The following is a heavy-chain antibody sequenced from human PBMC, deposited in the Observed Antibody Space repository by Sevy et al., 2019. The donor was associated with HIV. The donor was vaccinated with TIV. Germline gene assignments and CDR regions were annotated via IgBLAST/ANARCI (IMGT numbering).Heavy chain of an antibody. Sequence: GGSLRLSCAASGFAFYDYSMSWIRQAPGKGLEWVATLSFGCGKINHADSVKGRFTMSRDDSKNAVYLQMNNLRVEDTAIYYCAREGCTKPHDYWGQGTLVTVSS. CDR2: LSFGCGKI. CDR3: AREGCTKPHDY. J-gene: IGHJ4*02. CDR1: GFAFYDYS. V-gene: IGHV3-23*01. D-gene: IGHD2-8*01.